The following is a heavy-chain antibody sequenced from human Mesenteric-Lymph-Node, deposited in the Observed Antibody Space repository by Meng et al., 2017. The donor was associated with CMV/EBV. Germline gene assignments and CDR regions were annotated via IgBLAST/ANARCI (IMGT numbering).Heavy chain of an antibody. CDR1: GFTFSSDW. D-gene: IGHD1-14*01. CDR2: IKSDGRST. V-gene: IGHV3-74*01. J-gene: IGHJ5*02. Sequence: GGSLRLSCAASGFTFSSDWMDWVRQAPGKGLVWVSRIKSDGRSTDYADSVKGRFTMSRDNSKNTLYLQMSSLRAEDTAIYYCAKTPYKSPEWWFDPWGQGTLVTVSS. CDR3: AKTPYKSPEWWFDP.